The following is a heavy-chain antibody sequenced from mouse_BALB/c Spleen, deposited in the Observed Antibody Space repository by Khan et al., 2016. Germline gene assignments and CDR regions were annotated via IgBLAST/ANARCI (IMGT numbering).Heavy chain of an antibody. CDR2: ISDGGSYT. CDR1: GFTCSDYY. CDR3: AREGLRRGCAC. Sequence: EVELVESGGGLVTPGGSLKLPCAASGFTCSDYYMYWVRQIPEKRLEWVATISDGGSYTYYPDSVKGRFTISRDNAKNNLYLQMSSLKCEDTAMDYCAREGLRRGCACRGQGTLVTGSA. J-gene: IGHJ3*01. V-gene: IGHV5-4*02. D-gene: IGHD2-4*01.